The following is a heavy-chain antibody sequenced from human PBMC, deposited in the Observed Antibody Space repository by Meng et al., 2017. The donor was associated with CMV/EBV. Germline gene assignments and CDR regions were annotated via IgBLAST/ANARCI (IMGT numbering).Heavy chain of an antibody. V-gene: IGHV3-30*02. Sequence: QVQLGESGGGVVPPGWSLRLSCAASGFTFSSYGMHWGRQAPGKGLEWVAFIRYDGSNKYYADSVKGRFTISRDNSKNTLYLQMNSLRAEDTAVYYCAKGPTGTADYWGQGTLVTVSS. D-gene: IGHD1-1*01. J-gene: IGHJ4*02. CDR3: AKGPTGTADY. CDR2: IRYDGSNK. CDR1: GFTFSSYG.